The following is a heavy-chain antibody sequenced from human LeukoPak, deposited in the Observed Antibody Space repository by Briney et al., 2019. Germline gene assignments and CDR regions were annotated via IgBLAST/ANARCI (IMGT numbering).Heavy chain of an antibody. D-gene: IGHD3-22*01. V-gene: IGHV3-66*01. CDR2: IYSGGST. CDR1: EFTFSSYW. Sequence: AGGSLRLSCAAPEFTFSSYWMSWVRQAPGKGLEWVSVIYSGGSTYYADSVKGRFTISRDNSKNTLYLQVNSLRAEDTAVYYCAREVPYGYYYDSSWYFDLWGRGTLVTVSS. CDR3: AREVPYGYYYDSSWYFDL. J-gene: IGHJ2*01.